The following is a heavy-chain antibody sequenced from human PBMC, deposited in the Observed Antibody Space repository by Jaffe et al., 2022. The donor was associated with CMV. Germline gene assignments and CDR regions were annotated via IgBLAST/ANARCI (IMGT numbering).Heavy chain of an antibody. CDR2: ISWNSGSI. Sequence: EVQLVESGGGLVQPGRSLRLSCAASGFTFDDYAMHWVRQAPGKGLEWVSGISWNSGSIGYADSVKGRFTISRDNAKNSLYLQMNSLRAEDTALYYCAKDKLNLSARWGPFDYWGQGTLVTVSS. CDR1: GFTFDDYA. V-gene: IGHV3-9*01. D-gene: IGHD2-21*02. CDR3: AKDKLNLSARWGPFDY. J-gene: IGHJ4*02.